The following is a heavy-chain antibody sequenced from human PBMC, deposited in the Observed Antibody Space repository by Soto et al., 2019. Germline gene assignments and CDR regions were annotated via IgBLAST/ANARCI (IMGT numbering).Heavy chain of an antibody. CDR2: IWYYGSNK. Sequence: GGPWRLSCAASLFTFSSYGMHWVRQAPGKGLEWVAVIWYYGSNKYYAYSVKGRFTISRDNSKNTLYLQMKSLRAEDTAVYYCARDRLRYSYGPRYYYGMDVWGQGTTVTVSS. CDR1: LFTFSSYG. V-gene: IGHV3-33*01. D-gene: IGHD5-18*01. J-gene: IGHJ6*02. CDR3: ARDRLRYSYGPRYYYGMDV.